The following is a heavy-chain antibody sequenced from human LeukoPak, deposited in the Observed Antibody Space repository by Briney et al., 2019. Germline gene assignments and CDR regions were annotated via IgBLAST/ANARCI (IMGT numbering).Heavy chain of an antibody. CDR2: IKYSSSTI. J-gene: IGHJ5*02. Sequence: GGSLRLSCAASGFPFSTYSITWVRQAPGKGLEWVSYIKYSSSTIFYAESVRGRFTISRDNAKNSLFLQMNSLRDEDTAVYYCASAGSTTLTRWFDHWGQGSLVTVSS. D-gene: IGHD4-17*01. CDR1: GFPFSTYS. V-gene: IGHV3-48*02. CDR3: ASAGSTTLTRWFDH.